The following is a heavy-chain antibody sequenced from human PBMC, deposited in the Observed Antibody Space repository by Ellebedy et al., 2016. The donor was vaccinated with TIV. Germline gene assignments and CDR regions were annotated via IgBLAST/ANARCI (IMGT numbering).Heavy chain of an antibody. CDR2: INHSGST. D-gene: IGHD5-12*01. J-gene: IGHJ4*02. Sequence: SETLSLTCAVYGGSFSGYYWSWIRQPPGKGLEWIGEINHSGSTNYNPSLKSRVTISVDTSKNQFSLKLSSVTAADTAVYYCARTTSGYDYDPLRIFDYWGQGTLVTVSS. CDR3: ARTTSGYDYDPLRIFDY. V-gene: IGHV4-34*01. CDR1: GGSFSGYY.